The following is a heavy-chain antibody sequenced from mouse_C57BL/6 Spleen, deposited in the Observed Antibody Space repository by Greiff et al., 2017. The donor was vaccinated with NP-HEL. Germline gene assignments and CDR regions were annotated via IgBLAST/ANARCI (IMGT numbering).Heavy chain of an antibody. D-gene: IGHD2-2*01. CDR3: TKWLRRGGFAY. CDR1: GFNIKDDY. CDR2: IDPENGDT. V-gene: IGHV14-4*01. J-gene: IGHJ3*01. Sequence: VQLKESGAELVRPGASVKLSCTASGFNIKDDYMHWVKQRPEQGLEWIGWIDPENGDTEYASKFQGKATITADTSSNTAYLQLSSLTSEDTAVYYCTKWLRRGGFAYWGQGTLVTVSA.